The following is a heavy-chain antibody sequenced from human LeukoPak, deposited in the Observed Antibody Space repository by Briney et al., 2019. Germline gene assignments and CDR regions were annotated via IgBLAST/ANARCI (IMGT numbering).Heavy chain of an antibody. D-gene: IGHD1-26*01. Sequence: GESLKISCKGSGYSFTSYWIGWVRQMAGKCVEWMGILYPGDSDTRYRPPFQVHVTISADKSISTAYLQWSSLNASDTAMYYCARVRGEWEPSFDYWGQGTLVTVSS. CDR3: ARVRGEWEPSFDY. J-gene: IGHJ4*02. V-gene: IGHV5-51*01. CDR1: GYSFTSYW. CDR2: LYPGDSDT.